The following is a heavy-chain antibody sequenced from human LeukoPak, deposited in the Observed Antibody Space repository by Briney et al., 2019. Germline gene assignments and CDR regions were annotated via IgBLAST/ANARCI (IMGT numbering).Heavy chain of an antibody. CDR3: ARGPVVDYFDGSGYYYFDS. D-gene: IGHD3-22*01. CDR1: GGSFSDYY. CDR2: INHSGST. V-gene: IGHV4-34*01. J-gene: IGHJ4*02. Sequence: PSETLSLTCAVFGGSFSDYYWTWIRQPPGKGLEWIGEINHSGSTNYNPALKSRVTISVDTSKHQFSLRLNSVTAADTAVYYCARGPVVDYFDGSGYYYFDSWGQGTPVTVSS.